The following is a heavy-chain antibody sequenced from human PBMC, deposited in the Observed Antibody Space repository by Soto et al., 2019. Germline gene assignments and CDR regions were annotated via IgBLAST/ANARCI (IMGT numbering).Heavy chain of an antibody. J-gene: IGHJ6*02. CDR1: GYTFTSYG. V-gene: IGHV1-18*01. CDR2: ISAYNGNT. D-gene: IGHD2-2*01. Sequence: QVQLVQSGAEVKKPGASVKVSCKASGYTFTSYGISWVRQAPGQGLEWMGWISAYNGNTNYAQKLQGRVTMTTDTSTSTAYMELRSLRSDDTAVYYCARSVPEIVVVPAAMSVRYYYYYGMDVWGQGITVTVSS. CDR3: ARSVPEIVVVPAAMSVRYYYYYGMDV.